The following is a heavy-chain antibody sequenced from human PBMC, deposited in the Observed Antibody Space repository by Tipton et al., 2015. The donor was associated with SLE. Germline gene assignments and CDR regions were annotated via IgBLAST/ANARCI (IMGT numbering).Heavy chain of an antibody. V-gene: IGHV4-61*09. CDR3: ARGDYGGNSPFDY. J-gene: IGHJ4*02. Sequence: LRLSCTVSGGSISSGSYYWGWIRQPAGKGLEWIGHIYTSGSTNYNPSLKSRVTISVDTSKNQFSLKLSSVTAADTAVYYCARGDYGGNSPFDYWGQGTLVTVSS. CDR1: GGSISSGSYY. CDR2: IYTSGST. D-gene: IGHD4-23*01.